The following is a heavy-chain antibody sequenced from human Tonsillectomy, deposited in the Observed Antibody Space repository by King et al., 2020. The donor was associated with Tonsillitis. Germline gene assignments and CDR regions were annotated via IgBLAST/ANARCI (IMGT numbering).Heavy chain of an antibody. CDR1: GFTFSRYS. Sequence: VQLVESGGALVQPGGSLRISCAASGFTFSRYSMNWVRQAPGKGLEWVSYISSSGSPIYYADSVKGRFTISRDNAKSSLYLQMNSLRAEDTAVYYCARDSFVETAPIDYWGQGTLVTVSS. D-gene: IGHD5-18*01. CDR3: ARDSFVETAPIDY. V-gene: IGHV3-48*04. J-gene: IGHJ4*02. CDR2: ISSSGSPI.